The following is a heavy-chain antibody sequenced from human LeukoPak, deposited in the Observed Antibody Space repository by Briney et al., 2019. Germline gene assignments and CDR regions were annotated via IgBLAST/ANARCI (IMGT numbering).Heavy chain of an antibody. Sequence: GGSLRLSCAASGFTFSRYWMSWVRQAPGKGLEWVADINQAGSEKFCVDSVKGRFTISRDNAKISLYLQMNSLRAEDTAVYYCARVTPGGVGSFDYWGQGTLVTVSS. CDR2: INQAGSEK. CDR3: ARVTPGGVGSFDY. V-gene: IGHV3-7*01. D-gene: IGHD3-10*01. J-gene: IGHJ4*02. CDR1: GFTFSRYW.